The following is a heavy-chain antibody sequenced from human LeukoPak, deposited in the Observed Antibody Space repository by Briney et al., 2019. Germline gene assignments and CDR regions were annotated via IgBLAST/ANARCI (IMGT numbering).Heavy chain of an antibody. CDR2: IRSKANSYAT. Sequence: GGSLELSCAASGFTFSGSAMHWVRQASGKGLEWVGRIRSKANSYATAYAASVKGRFTISRDDSKNTAYLQMNSLKTEDTAVYYCTRRTSSGGDYWGQGTLVTVSS. D-gene: IGHD2-15*01. CDR1: GFTFSGSA. V-gene: IGHV3-73*01. CDR3: TRRTSSGGDY. J-gene: IGHJ4*02.